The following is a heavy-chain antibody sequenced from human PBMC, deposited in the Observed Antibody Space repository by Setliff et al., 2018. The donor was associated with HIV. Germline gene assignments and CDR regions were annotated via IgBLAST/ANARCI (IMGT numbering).Heavy chain of an antibody. Sequence: GASVKVSCKASGYTFIDYFIHWVRQAPGQGLEWMGWISPHNGDKNILQRFRGRVTMTTDTSFSTAYMELSGLRSDDTAMYYCARQLSNSLDLWGQGTLVTVSS. V-gene: IGHV1-2*02. CDR2: ISPHNGDK. CDR1: GYTFIDYF. CDR3: ARQLSNSLDL. J-gene: IGHJ5*02. D-gene: IGHD7-27*01.